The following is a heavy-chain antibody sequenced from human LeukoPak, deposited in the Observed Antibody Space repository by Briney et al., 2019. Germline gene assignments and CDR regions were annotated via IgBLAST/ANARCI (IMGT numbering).Heavy chain of an antibody. CDR1: GYTLDTFG. Sequence: ASVRVSCTASGYTLDTFGISWVPQAPGLGPKWLGWINPYNGKTIFGEKFQGRVTMTTDTSTSTVYMELTSLRSDDTAVYFCARDTPQHLKRFDYWGQGTLVTVSS. D-gene: IGHD6-13*01. CDR2: INPYNGKT. V-gene: IGHV1-18*01. CDR3: ARDTPQHLKRFDY. J-gene: IGHJ4*02.